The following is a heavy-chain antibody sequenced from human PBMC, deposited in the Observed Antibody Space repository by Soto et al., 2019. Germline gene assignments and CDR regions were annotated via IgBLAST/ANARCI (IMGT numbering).Heavy chain of an antibody. V-gene: IGHV1-69*06. Sequence: QVQLVQSGAEVKQPGSSVRVSCQAFGGTFNRHTITWLRQAPGQGLEWMGGFIPIYRSTNYAQKFQGRSTTSADTPTNTPNMKLSSLISDDTASYYWARLEDSLIIMTTPKRPHGLGVWGQGTRVIVSS. J-gene: IGHJ6*02. CDR3: ARLEDSLIIMTTPKRPHGLGV. CDR1: GGTFNRHT. D-gene: IGHD3-16*02. CDR2: FIPIYRST.